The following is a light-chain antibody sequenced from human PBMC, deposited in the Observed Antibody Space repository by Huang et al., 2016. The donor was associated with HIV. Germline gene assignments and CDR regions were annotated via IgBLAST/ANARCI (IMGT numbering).Light chain of an antibody. V-gene: IGKV3-15*01. CDR1: QSVGTK. Sequence: EIVMTQAPATLSVSPGERATLSCRASQSVGTKLAWYQHTPGQAPRLLIYDASTRATGTPARVTGSGAGTEFTLTISSLQSEDVVVYFCQQYNNWPPLTFGGGTKVEIK. CDR3: QQYNNWPPLT. J-gene: IGKJ4*01. CDR2: DAS.